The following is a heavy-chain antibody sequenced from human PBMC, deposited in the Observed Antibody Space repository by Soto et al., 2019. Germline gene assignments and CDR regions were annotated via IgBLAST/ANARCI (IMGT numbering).Heavy chain of an antibody. CDR1: GGTFSTYT. D-gene: IGHD1-1*01. Sequence: QVQLVQSRAEVKKPGSSVKVSCEASGGTFSTYTITWVRQVPGQGLEWMGRIIPTLSVTNYAQKFQARITISADKSLTSTYLELSSLRFEDTALYFCARVSNIALDDAFEMWGQGTMVTVSS. CDR2: IIPTLSVT. J-gene: IGHJ3*02. CDR3: ARVSNIALDDAFEM. V-gene: IGHV1-69*02.